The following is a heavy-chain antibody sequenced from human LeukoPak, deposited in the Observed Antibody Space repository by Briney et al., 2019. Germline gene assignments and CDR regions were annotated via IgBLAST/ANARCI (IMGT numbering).Heavy chain of an antibody. J-gene: IGHJ4*02. V-gene: IGHV3-9*03. CDR1: GFTFDDYA. CDR2: ISWNSGSI. D-gene: IGHD2-2*01. CDR3: AKRYCSSTSCYFDY. Sequence: PGGSLRLSCAASGFTFDDYAMYWVRQAPGKGLEWVSGISWNSGSIGYADSVKGRFTISRDNAKNSLYLQMNSLRAEDMALYYCAKRYCSSTSCYFDYWGQGTLVTVSS.